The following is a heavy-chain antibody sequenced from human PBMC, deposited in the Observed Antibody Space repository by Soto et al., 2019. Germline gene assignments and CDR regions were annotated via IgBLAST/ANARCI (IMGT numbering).Heavy chain of an antibody. V-gene: IGHV5-51*01. CDR2: IYPGDSDT. D-gene: IGHD5-18*01. CDR1: GYNFSSSW. CDR3: ARQRYGGKYYYGMDV. Sequence: GGALQSSCKGFGYNFSSSWSRSGRHKPGKGLEWMGIIYPGDSDTRYSPSFQGQVTISADKSISTAYVQWSSLKASDTAMYYCARQRYGGKYYYGMDVWGQGTTVTVSS. J-gene: IGHJ6*02.